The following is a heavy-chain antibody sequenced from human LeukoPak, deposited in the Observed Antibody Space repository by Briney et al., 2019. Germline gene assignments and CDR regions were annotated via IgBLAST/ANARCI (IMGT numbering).Heavy chain of an antibody. D-gene: IGHD5-18*01. J-gene: IGHJ4*02. V-gene: IGHV3-30*02. CDR1: GFTFSGYD. Sequence: GGSLRLSCAASGFTFSGYDMHWVRQAPDKGLEWVAFIRYADNNEYYADSVKGRFTISRDNSKNTLYLQMNSLRAEDTAVYYCAKGALGYSYGWGPPPSAYWGQGTLVTVSS. CDR3: AKGALGYSYGWGPPPSAY. CDR2: IRYADNNE.